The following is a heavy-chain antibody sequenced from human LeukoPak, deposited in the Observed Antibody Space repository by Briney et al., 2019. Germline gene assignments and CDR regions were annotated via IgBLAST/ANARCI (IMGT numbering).Heavy chain of an antibody. J-gene: IGHJ5*02. V-gene: IGHV3-30*02. CDR1: GFTFSSYG. CDR2: IRYDGSNK. D-gene: IGHD5-12*01. Sequence: PGGSLRLSCAASGFTFSSYGMHWVRQAPGKGLEWVAFIRYDGSNKYYADSVKGRFTISRDNSKNTLYLQMNSLRAEDTAVYYCAKERSMWLRLSWFDPWGQGTLVTVPS. CDR3: AKERSMWLRLSWFDP.